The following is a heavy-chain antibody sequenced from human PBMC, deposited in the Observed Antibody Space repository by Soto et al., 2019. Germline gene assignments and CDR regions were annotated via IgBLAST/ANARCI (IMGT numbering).Heavy chain of an antibody. CDR3: ARSSDYDSGGYWRPTRLDDAFDI. Sequence: GESLKISCKGSGYSFTSYWIGWVRQMPGKGLEWMGIIYPGDSDTRYSPAFQGQVTISADKSISTAYLQWSSLKASDTAMYYCARSSDYDSGGYWRPTRLDDAFDIWGQGTMVTVSS. CDR1: GYSFTSYW. CDR2: IYPGDSDT. V-gene: IGHV5-51*01. J-gene: IGHJ3*02. D-gene: IGHD3-22*01.